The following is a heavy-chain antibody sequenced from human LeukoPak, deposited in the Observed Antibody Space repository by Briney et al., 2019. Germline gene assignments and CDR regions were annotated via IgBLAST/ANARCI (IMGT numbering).Heavy chain of an antibody. J-gene: IGHJ4*02. V-gene: IGHV3-21*01. D-gene: IGHD6-13*01. CDR3: AVGIAAAGTFDY. Sequence: GGSLRLSCAASGFTFSSYSMNWVRQAPGKGLEWVSSISSSSSYIYYADSVKGRFTISRDNAKNSLYLQMNSLRAEDTAVYYCAVGIAAAGTFDYWGQGTLVTVSS. CDR1: GFTFSSYS. CDR2: ISSSSSYI.